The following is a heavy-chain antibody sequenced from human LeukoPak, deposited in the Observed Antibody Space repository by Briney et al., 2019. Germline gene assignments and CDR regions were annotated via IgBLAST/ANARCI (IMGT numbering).Heavy chain of an antibody. D-gene: IGHD4-17*01. CDR2: IRSSSAYI. Sequence: GGSLRLSCAASGFTFSTYSMNWVRQAPGKGLEWVSSIRSSSAYIYYAHSVKGRFTISRDNAKNSLYLQMNSLRAEDTAVYYCARDLTTATTAYLHHWGQGTLVIVSS. CDR3: ARDLTTATTAYLHH. CDR1: GFTFSTYS. J-gene: IGHJ1*01. V-gene: IGHV3-21*01.